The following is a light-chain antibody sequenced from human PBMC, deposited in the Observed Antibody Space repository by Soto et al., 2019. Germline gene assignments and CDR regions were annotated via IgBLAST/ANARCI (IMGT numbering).Light chain of an antibody. CDR3: QQYCSSQYT. V-gene: IGKV3-20*01. Sequence: EIVLTQSPGTLSLSPGERATLSCRASQSVSSSYLAWYQQKPGQAPRLLIYGASSRATGIPDRFSGSGSGTDFTLTISRLEPEAFAVYYCQQYCSSQYTFGQGTKLEIK. J-gene: IGKJ2*01. CDR2: GAS. CDR1: QSVSSSY.